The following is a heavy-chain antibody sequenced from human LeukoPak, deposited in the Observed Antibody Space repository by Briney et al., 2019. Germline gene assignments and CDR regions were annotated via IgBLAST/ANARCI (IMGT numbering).Heavy chain of an antibody. V-gene: IGHV1-69*05. CDR2: IIPIFGTA. Sequence: SVKVSCKASGGTFSSYAISWVRQAPGQGLEWMGGIIPIFGTANYAQKFQGRVTITTDESTSTAYMELSSLRSEDTAVYYCARGGLQINLNWFDPWGQGTLVTVSS. CDR3: ARGGLQINLNWFDP. J-gene: IGHJ5*02. CDR1: GGTFSSYA.